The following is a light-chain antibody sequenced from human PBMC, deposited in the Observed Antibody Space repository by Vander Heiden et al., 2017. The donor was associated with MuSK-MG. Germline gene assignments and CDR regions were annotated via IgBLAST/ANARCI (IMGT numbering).Light chain of an antibody. CDR2: RAS. Sequence: DPVSITCRASQSISNYLNWYQHKSGKAPKLLIFRASNLHGGVPSRFSGSGSGTDFTLTISRLQPDDFATYYCQQRDNSLWTFGQGTTVDIK. J-gene: IGKJ1*01. CDR1: QSISNY. V-gene: IGKV1-39*01. CDR3: QQRDNSLWT.